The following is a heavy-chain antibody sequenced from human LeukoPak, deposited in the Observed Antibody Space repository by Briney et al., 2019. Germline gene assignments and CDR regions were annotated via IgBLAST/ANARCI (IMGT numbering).Heavy chain of an antibody. CDR1: GFTFSSYA. CDR2: ISYDGSNK. Sequence: GGSLRLSCAASGFTFSSYAMHWVRQAPGKGLEGVAVISYDGSNKYYADSVKGRFTISRDNSKNTLYLQMNSLRAEDTAVYYCARDRVAFDIWGQGTMVTVSS. J-gene: IGHJ3*02. V-gene: IGHV3-30*04. CDR3: ARDRVAFDI.